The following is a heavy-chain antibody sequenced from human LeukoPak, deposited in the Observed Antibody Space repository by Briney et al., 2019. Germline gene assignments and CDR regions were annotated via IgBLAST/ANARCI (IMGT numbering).Heavy chain of an antibody. CDR2: FDPEDGET. D-gene: IGHD2-8*02. Sequence: ASVKVSCKVSGYTLTELSMHWVRQAPGKGLEWMGGFDPEDGETIYAQKFQGRVTMTRDTSTSTVYMELSSLRSEDTAVYYCAREAXXGPCQHWGQGTLVTV. V-gene: IGHV1-24*01. CDR3: AREAXXGPCQH. CDR1: GYTLTELS. J-gene: IGHJ1*01.